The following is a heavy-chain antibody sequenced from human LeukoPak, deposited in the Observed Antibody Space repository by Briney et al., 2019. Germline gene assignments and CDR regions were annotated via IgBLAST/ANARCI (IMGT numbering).Heavy chain of an antibody. CDR1: GFTFSSYW. D-gene: IGHD6-6*01. V-gene: IGHV3-74*01. CDR2: INSDGSST. Sequence: GGSLRLSCAASGFTFSSYWMHWVRQAPGKGLVRVSRINSDGSSTSYADSVKGRFTISRDNAKNTLYLQMNSLRAEDTAVYYCARDPWDYSSSSGLNYWGQGTLVTVSS. CDR3: ARDPWDYSSSSGLNY. J-gene: IGHJ4*02.